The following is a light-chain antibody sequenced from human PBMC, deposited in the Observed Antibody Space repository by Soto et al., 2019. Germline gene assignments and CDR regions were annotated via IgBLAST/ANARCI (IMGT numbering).Light chain of an antibody. J-gene: IGKJ1*01. CDR1: HSILYSSNNKNY. Sequence: WTSSHSILYSSNNKNYLAWYQQKAGQPPKLLTYWASTRVSGVPDRFSGCGSGTDMTLISSIVNAEDLLVYYCRVHAQPPGAFGRGTKVDIK. V-gene: IGKV4-1*01. CDR2: WAS. CDR3: RVHAQPPGA.